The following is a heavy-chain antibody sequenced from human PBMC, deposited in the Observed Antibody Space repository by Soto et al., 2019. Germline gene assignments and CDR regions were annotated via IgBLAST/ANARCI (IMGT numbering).Heavy chain of an antibody. V-gene: IGHV1-8*01. Sequence: QVQLVQSGATVKSPGASVKVSCKASGYTFINKDITWVRQAAGQGLAWMGWMDIKNDYTVYAQKFKGRVTMPRDTSIDTAYMELSGMRPEDTAVYYCARVDFLPSYDKRASWFDTWGQGTLVTVSA. J-gene: IGHJ5*02. CDR3: ARVDFLPSYDKRASWFDT. D-gene: IGHD3-10*01. CDR2: MDIKNDYT. CDR1: GYTFINKD.